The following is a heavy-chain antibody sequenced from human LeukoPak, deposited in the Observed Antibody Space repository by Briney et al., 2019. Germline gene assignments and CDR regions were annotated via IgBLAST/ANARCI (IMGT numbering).Heavy chain of an antibody. J-gene: IGHJ3*02. CDR1: GFTFSSYA. V-gene: IGHV3-23*01. CDR2: ISGTGSST. Sequence: GGSLRLSCAASGFTFSSYAMSWVRQAPGRGLEWVSSISGTGSSTFYADSVKGRFTISRDNAENSLYLQMNSLRAEDTAVYYCARDPPFTVTNEVSDAFDIWGQGTMVTVSS. D-gene: IGHD4-17*01. CDR3: ARDPPFTVTNEVSDAFDI.